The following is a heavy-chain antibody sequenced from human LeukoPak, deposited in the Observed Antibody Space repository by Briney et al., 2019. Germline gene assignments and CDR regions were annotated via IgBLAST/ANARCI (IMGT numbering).Heavy chain of an antibody. D-gene: IGHD6-6*01. J-gene: IGHJ4*02. CDR2: ISWNSGSI. V-gene: IGHV3-9*03. Sequence: GGSLRLSCAASGFTFDDYAMHWVRQAPGKGLEWVSGISWNSGSIGYADSVKGRFTISRDNAKNSLYLQMNSLRAEDMALYHCAKGPTSIAAPPAYFDYWGQGTLVTVSS. CDR1: GFTFDDYA. CDR3: AKGPTSIAAPPAYFDY.